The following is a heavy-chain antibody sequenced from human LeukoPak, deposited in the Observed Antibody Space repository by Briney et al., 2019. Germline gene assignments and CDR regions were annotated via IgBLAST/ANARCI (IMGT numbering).Heavy chain of an antibody. Sequence: SETLFLTCTVSGGSISSSTYYWGWVRQPPGKGLEWIGTIYYSGTTYYNPSLRSRVTISVDTSKNQFSLTLSDVTATDTAVYFCARHASGSLLGGPWEYFDYWGQGTLITVSS. CDR3: ARHASGSLLGGPWEYFDY. J-gene: IGHJ4*02. D-gene: IGHD3-10*01. CDR1: GGSISSSTYY. CDR2: IYYSGTT. V-gene: IGHV4-39*01.